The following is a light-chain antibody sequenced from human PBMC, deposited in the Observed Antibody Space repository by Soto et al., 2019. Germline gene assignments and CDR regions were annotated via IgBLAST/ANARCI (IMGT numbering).Light chain of an antibody. CDR3: CSYAGIREVV. CDR2: DVS. J-gene: IGLJ3*02. Sequence: QSALTQPRSVSGSPGQSVTISCTGTSSDVGGYNYVSWYQQHPDKAPKLMIYDVSKRPSGVPDRFSGSKSGNTASLTISGLQAEDEADYYCCSYAGIREVVFGGGTKLTVL. V-gene: IGLV2-11*01. CDR1: SSDVGGYNY.